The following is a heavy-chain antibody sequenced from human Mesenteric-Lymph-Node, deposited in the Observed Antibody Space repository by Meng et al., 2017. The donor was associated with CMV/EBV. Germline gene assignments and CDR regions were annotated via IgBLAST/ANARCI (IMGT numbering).Heavy chain of an antibody. Sequence: GGSLRLSCAASGFTFNTYSMNWVRQAPGKGLEWVSSISGSSDYIYYTDSVKGRFTISRDNAKSSLYLQMNSLRAEDTAVYYCARSTVTRSPFDYWGQGTLVTVSS. CDR2: ISGSSDYI. CDR1: GFTFNTYS. D-gene: IGHD4-17*01. V-gene: IGHV3-21*01. J-gene: IGHJ4*02. CDR3: ARSTVTRSPFDY.